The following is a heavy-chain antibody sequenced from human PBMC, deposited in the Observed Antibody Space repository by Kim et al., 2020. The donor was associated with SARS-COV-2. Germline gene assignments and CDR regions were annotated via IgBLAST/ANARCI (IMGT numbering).Heavy chain of an antibody. CDR3: ARDSARYSRGY. V-gene: IGHV3-53*01. Sequence: TYYADSVKGRFTISRDNSKNTLYRQRNSLRAEDTAVYYCARDSARYSRGYWGQGTLVTVSS. CDR2: T. D-gene: IGHD6-13*01. J-gene: IGHJ4*02.